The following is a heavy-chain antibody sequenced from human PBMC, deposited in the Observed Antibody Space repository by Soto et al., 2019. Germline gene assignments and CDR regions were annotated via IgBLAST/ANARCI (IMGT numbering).Heavy chain of an antibody. J-gene: IGHJ4*02. Sequence: SETLCRTGTVSGGSISSMSYNWGGIRRPPGKGLEWIGSIYYSGSTYYNPSLKSRVTISVDTSKNQFSLKLSSVTAADTAVYYCATLGSYIYYFDYWGKGTLVTVS. CDR3: ATLGSYIYYFDY. D-gene: IGHD3-16*01. CDR1: GGSISSMSYN. CDR2: IYYSGST. V-gene: IGHV4-39*01.